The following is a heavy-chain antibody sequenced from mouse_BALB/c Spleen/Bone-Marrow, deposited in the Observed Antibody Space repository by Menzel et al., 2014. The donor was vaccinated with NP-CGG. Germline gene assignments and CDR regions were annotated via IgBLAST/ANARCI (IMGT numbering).Heavy chain of an antibody. CDR3: ARRYYAMDY. CDR1: GYSITSDYA. Sequence: QLKESGPGLVKPSQSLSLTCTVTGYSITSDYAWNWIRQFPGNKLEWMGYISYSGITSYNPSLKSRISITRDTSKNQFFLQLNSVTTEDTATYYCARRYYAMDYWGQGTSVTVSS. V-gene: IGHV3-2*02. CDR2: ISYSGIT. J-gene: IGHJ4*01.